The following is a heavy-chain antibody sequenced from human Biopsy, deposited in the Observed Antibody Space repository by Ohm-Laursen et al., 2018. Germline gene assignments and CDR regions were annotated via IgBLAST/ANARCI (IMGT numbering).Heavy chain of an antibody. D-gene: IGHD3-22*01. CDR3: ARARDYYDSSGYYYGYYYYNMDV. V-gene: IGHV3-13*01. J-gene: IGHJ6*02. CDR2: VGNAGDT. CDR1: GFTFNRYD. Sequence: GSRRLSCTASGFTFNRYDMHWVRQVSGKGLERVSAVGNAGDTYYSASAKGRFTISRENAKNFLYLQMNSLRAGDTAVYYCARARDYYDSSGYYYGYYYYNMDVWGQGTTVTVSS.